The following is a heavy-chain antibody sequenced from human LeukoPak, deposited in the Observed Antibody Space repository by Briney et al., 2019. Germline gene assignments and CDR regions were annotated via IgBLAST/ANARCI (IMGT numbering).Heavy chain of an antibody. CDR3: ASGRISSSWNYYYYMDV. Sequence: SETLSLTCTVSGGSISSYYWSWIRQPPGKGLEWIGYIYYSGSTNYNPSLKSRVTISVDTSKNQFSLKLSSVTAADTAVYYCASGRISSSWNYYYYMDVWGKGTTVTVSS. D-gene: IGHD6-13*01. CDR2: IYYSGST. CDR1: GGSISSYY. V-gene: IGHV4-59*12. J-gene: IGHJ6*03.